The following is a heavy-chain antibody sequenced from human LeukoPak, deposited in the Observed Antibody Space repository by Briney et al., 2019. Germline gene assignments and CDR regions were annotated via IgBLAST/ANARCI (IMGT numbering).Heavy chain of an antibody. CDR1: GGSFSGYC. CDR2: INHSGST. CDR3: ARRKATYYYGSGSPFDY. Sequence: SETLSLTCAVYGGSFSGYCWSWIRQPPGKGLEWIGEINHSGSTNYNPSLKSRVTISVDTSKNQFSLKLSSVTAADTAVYYCARRKATYYYGSGSPFDYWGQGTLVTVSS. J-gene: IGHJ4*02. D-gene: IGHD3-10*01. V-gene: IGHV4-34*01.